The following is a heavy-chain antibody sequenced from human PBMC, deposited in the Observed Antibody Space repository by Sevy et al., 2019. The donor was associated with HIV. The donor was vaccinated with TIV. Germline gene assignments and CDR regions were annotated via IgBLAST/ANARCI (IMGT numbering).Heavy chain of an antibody. CDR1: GYTLTQLS. V-gene: IGHV1-24*01. CDR3: ATTKDYYESSGDPFDY. CDR2: FDPEDAKT. J-gene: IGHJ4*02. Sequence: ASVKVSCKVSGYTLTQLSMHWVRLTPGKGLEWMASFDPEDAKTVYSQKFQGRLSMTEDTSTHIAYMELSSLRSEDTAVYNSATTKDYYESSGDPFDYWGQGTLVTVSS. D-gene: IGHD3-22*01.